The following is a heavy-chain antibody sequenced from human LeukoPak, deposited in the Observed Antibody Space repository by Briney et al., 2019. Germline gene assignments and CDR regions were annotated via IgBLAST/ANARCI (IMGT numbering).Heavy chain of an antibody. J-gene: IGHJ4*02. D-gene: IGHD3-9*01. CDR1: GFAFSSYV. V-gene: IGHV3-23*01. Sequence: GGSLRLSCEVSGFAFSSYVMSWVRQAPGNGLEWVSAIDSNGVTTNCADSVKGRFTISRDNSKNTLYLQLSSLRVEDTAVYYCAKGDDFLADYRYRFDYWGQGTLVTVSS. CDR3: AKGDDFLADYRYRFDY. CDR2: IDSNGVTT.